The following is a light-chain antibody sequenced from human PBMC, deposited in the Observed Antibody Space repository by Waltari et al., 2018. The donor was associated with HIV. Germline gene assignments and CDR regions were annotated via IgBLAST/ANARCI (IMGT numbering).Light chain of an antibody. CDR1: QNVSIN. V-gene: IGKV3-15*01. Sequence: EVVMTQSPATLSVSPGDPATLSCRASQNVSINLAWYQQRPGQAPRLVVYGAATRAADIPARCSGSGSATEFTLTISSLQSDDFAVYFCQQYDKWPPYTFGQGTKLEIK. CDR2: GAA. CDR3: QQYDKWPPYT. J-gene: IGKJ2*01.